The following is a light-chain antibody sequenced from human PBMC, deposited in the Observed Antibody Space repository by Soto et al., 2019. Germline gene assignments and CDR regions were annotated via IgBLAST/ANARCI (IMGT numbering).Light chain of an antibody. CDR1: SSDVGVYDF. Sequence: QSVLTQPASVSGTPGQSITISCTGSSSDVGVYDFVSWYQQHPGRAPKLIVYEVNHRPSGVSNRFSGSKSGNTASLTISGLQADDEGDYYCSSYTSDTGPYVFGTGTKVTVL. J-gene: IGLJ1*01. V-gene: IGLV2-14*01. CDR2: EVN. CDR3: SSYTSDTGPYV.